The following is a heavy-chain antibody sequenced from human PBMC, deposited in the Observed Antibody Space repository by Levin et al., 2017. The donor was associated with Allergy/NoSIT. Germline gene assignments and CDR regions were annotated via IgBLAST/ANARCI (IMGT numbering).Heavy chain of an antibody. J-gene: IGHJ4*02. CDR3: AREGNYYDSSGYGR. D-gene: IGHD3-22*01. V-gene: IGHV1-69*13. CDR1: GGTFSSYA. Sequence: SVKVSCKASGGTFSSYAISWVRQAPGQGLEWMGGIIPIFGTANYAQKFQGRVTITADESTSTAYMELSSLRSEDTAVYYCAREGNYYDSSGYGRWGQGTLVTVSS. CDR2: IIPIFGTA.